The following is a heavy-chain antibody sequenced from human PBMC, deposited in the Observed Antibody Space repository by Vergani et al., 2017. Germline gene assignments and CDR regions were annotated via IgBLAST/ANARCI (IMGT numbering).Heavy chain of an antibody. CDR3: ARHGSSSSNWFDP. Sequence: EKQLVQSGSETKKPGESLKISCQAFGYIFSNFWIGWVRQMPGKGLEWMGIIYPGDSDTRYSPSFQGQVTISADKSISTAYLQWSSLKASDTAMYYCARHGSSSSNWFDPWGQGTLVTVSS. V-gene: IGHV5-51*01. J-gene: IGHJ5*02. D-gene: IGHD6-6*01. CDR1: GYIFSNFW. CDR2: IYPGDSDT.